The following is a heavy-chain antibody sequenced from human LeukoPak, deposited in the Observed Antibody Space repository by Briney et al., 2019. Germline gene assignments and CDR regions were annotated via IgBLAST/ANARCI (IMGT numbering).Heavy chain of an antibody. CDR2: IYYSGST. CDR1: DGSISSSSYY. V-gene: IGHV4-39*07. J-gene: IGHJ5*02. CDR3: ARAPGYSSSWYSNWFDP. Sequence: SETLSLTCTVSDGSISSSSYYWGWIRQPPGKGLEWIGSIYYSGSTYYNPSLKSRVTISVDTSKNQFSLKLSSVTAADTAVYYCARAPGYSSSWYSNWFDPWGQGTLVTVSS. D-gene: IGHD6-13*01.